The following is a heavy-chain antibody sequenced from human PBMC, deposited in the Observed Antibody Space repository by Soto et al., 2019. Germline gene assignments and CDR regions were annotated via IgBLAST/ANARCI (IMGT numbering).Heavy chain of an antibody. D-gene: IGHD5-12*01. CDR2: ISWNSDNI. CDR3: VKDAEMASITGGWFDP. CDR1: GFTFDDYA. J-gene: IGHJ5*02. V-gene: IGHV3-9*01. Sequence: EVQLVESGGGLVQPGRSLRLSYAASGFTFDDYAMHWVRQVPGKGLEWVSGISWNSDNIGYADSVEGRFTISRDNAKNSLYLEMNSLRVEDTALYYCVKDAEMASITGGWFDPWGQGTLVTVSS.